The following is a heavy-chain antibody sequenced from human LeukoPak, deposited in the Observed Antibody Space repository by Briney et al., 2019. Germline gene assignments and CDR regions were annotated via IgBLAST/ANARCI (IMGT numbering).Heavy chain of an antibody. CDR3: ASEYYDFWSGSDWFDP. J-gene: IGHJ5*02. D-gene: IGHD3-3*01. CDR1: GGTFSSYA. V-gene: IGHV1-69*05. CDR2: IIPIFGTA. Sequence: SVKVSCKASGGTFSSYAISWVRQAPGQGLEWMGRIIPIFGTANYAQKFQGRVTITTDESTSTAYMELSSLGSEDTAVYYCASEYYDFWSGSDWFDPWGQGTLVTVSS.